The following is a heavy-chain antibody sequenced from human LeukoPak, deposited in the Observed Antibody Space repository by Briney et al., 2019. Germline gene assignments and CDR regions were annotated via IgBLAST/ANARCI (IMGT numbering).Heavy chain of an antibody. CDR1: GFTFSSYD. CDR2: ISGSGGTT. J-gene: IGHJ4*02. Sequence: GGSLRLSCAASGFTFSSYDMSWVRQAPGKGLERVSTISGSGGTTYYADSVKGRFTISRDNSKNTLYLQMNSLRAEDTAVYYCAKDRENFSARYGDQGYWGQGTLVTVSS. V-gene: IGHV3-23*01. D-gene: IGHD2-21*02. CDR3: AKDRENFSARYGDQGY.